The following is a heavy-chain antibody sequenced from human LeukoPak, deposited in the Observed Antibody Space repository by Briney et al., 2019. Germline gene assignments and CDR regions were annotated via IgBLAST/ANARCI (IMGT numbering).Heavy chain of an antibody. D-gene: IGHD3-22*01. CDR3: ARVPYYYDSSGYYSWGAFDI. Sequence: ASVKVSCKASGGTFSSYAISWVRQAPGQGLEWMGWISAYNGNTNYAQKLQGRVTMTTDTSTSTAYMELRSLRSDDTAVYYCARVPYYYDSSGYYSWGAFDIWGQGTMVTVSS. V-gene: IGHV1-18*01. CDR2: ISAYNGNT. J-gene: IGHJ3*02. CDR1: GGTFSSYA.